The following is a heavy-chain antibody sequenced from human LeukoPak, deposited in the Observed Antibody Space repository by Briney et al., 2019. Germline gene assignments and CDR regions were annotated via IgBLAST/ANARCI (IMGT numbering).Heavy chain of an antibody. CDR3: AKDTGQWPVRTFDY. V-gene: IGHV3-23*01. J-gene: IGHJ4*02. D-gene: IGHD6-19*01. CDR2: ISYSGATK. CDR1: GFTFSSYA. Sequence: PGGSLRLSCAASGFTFSSYAMTWVRQPPGKGLEWVSGISYSGATKYYADSVKGRFTISRDNSKSTLYLQMSSLRAEDTAVYYCAKDTGQWPVRTFDYWGQGTLVTVSS.